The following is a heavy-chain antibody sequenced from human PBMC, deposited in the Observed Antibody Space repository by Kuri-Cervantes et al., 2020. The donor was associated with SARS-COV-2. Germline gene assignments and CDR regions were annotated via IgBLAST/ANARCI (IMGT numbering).Heavy chain of an antibody. V-gene: IGHV3-30*03. CDR1: GFAFSGSA. CDR3: ARAGSGNYSIPFYYFGLDV. CDR2: ISSDGSIR. D-gene: IGHD3-10*01. Sequence: LPLTCEASGFAFSGSAMHWVRQAPGKGLEWVALISSDGSIRHYGDSVKGRFIISREDSKNTLYLQMNSLRVEDTAVYYCARAGSGNYSIPFYYFGLDVWGQGITVTVSS. J-gene: IGHJ6*02.